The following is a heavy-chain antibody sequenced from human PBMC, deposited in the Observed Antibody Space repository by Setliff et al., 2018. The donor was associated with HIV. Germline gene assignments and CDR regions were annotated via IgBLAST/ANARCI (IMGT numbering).Heavy chain of an antibody. J-gene: IGHJ4*02. D-gene: IGHD3-22*01. CDR3: ARDRSSTGDYNKEHLFEY. Sequence: GASVKVSCKASGYTFNDYGISWVRRAPGHGLEWMGWISGHNGYTNYAQKVQDRVTMTTDTSTSTAYMELRGLRSDDTAVYYCARDRSSTGDYNKEHLFEYWGQGTLVTVPQ. CDR2: ISGHNGYT. CDR1: GYTFNDYG. V-gene: IGHV1-18*01.